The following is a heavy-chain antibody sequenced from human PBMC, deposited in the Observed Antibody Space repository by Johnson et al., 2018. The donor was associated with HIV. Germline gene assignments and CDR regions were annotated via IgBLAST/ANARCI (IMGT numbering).Heavy chain of an antibody. CDR3: ARSGRGTLTTVPDAFDI. Sequence: VQLVESGGGLVQPGGSLRLSCAASGFTFSKSWMHWVRQAPGKGLVWVSGIYENGNIINYAASVRGRFTISRENAKNSLDLQMNSLRAGDTAVYYCARSGRGTLTTVPDAFDIWGQGTMVTVSS. CDR2: IYENGNII. D-gene: IGHD4-17*01. V-gene: IGHV3-74*01. J-gene: IGHJ3*02. CDR1: GFTFSKSW.